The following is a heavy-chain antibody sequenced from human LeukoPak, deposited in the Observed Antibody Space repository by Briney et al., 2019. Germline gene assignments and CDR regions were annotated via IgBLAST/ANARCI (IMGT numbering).Heavy chain of an antibody. V-gene: IGHV1-3*01. CDR1: GYTFTSYA. D-gene: IGHD3-22*01. J-gene: IGHJ4*02. Sequence: ASVKVSCKASGYTFTSYAMHWVRQAPGQRLEWMGWINAGNGNTKYSQKFQGRVTITRDTSASTAYMELSSLRSEDTAVYYCARHQSHYYDSSGYPDYWGQGTLVTVSS. CDR3: ARHQSHYYDSSGYPDY. CDR2: INAGNGNT.